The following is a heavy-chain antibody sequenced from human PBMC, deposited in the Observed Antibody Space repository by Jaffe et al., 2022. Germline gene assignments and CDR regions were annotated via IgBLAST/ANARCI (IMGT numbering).Heavy chain of an antibody. V-gene: IGHV3-7*01. D-gene: IGHD6-13*01. CDR1: GFTFSSYW. CDR2: IKQDGSEK. J-gene: IGHJ4*02. CDR3: ARGFKSSSSWYSGDYFDY. Sequence: EVQLVESGGGLVQPGGSLRLSCAASGFTFSSYWMSWVRQAPGKGLEWVANIKQDGSEKYYVDSVKGRFTISRDNAKNSLYLQMNSLRAEDTAVYYCARGFKSSSSWYSGDYFDYWGQGTLVTVSS.